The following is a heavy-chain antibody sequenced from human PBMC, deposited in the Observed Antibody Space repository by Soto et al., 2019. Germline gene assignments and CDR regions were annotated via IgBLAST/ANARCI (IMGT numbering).Heavy chain of an antibody. V-gene: IGHV1-18*01. Sequence: QVQLVQSGAEVKKPGAPVKVSCKASGYTFTSHGINWVRQAPGEGLEWLGWVSTFYGNTNYARKVQGRVTMTTDTSTGTAYMDLRSLGSDDTAVYYCARDPSPDSPGYMDVWGQGTTVTVS. D-gene: IGHD2-21*01. J-gene: IGHJ6*03. CDR1: GYTFTSHG. CDR2: VSTFYGNT. CDR3: ARDPSPDSPGYMDV.